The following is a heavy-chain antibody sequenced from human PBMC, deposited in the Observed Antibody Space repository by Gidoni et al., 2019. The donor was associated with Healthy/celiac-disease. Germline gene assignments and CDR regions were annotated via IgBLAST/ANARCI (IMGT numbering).Heavy chain of an antibody. V-gene: IGHV3-13*01. CDR3: ARERRDDSGSYSGSGAFDI. CDR2: IGTAGNT. Sequence: EVQLVESGGGLVQPGGSLRLSWAASGFTFSSYDMHGVRQATGKGLEWVSAIGTAGNTYYPGSVKGRFTISRENAKNSLYLQMNSLRAGDTAVYYCARERRDDSGSYSGSGAFDIWGQGTMVTVSS. J-gene: IGHJ3*02. CDR1: GFTFSSYD. D-gene: IGHD1-26*01.